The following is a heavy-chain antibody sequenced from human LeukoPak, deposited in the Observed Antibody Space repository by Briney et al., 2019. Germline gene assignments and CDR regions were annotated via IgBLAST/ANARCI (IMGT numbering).Heavy chain of an antibody. V-gene: IGHV3-73*01. CDR3: GSCDSSGHYCPTY. CDR1: GFTFSASD. J-gene: IGHJ4*02. CDR2: ITSNPKKHPT. D-gene: IGHD3-22*01. Sequence: PGGSLKLSCAASGFTFSASDIHWVRQASGKGLEWVGRITSNPKKHPTVYGASVKGRFTISRDDSKNTAYLQMNSLKTEDTAVYYCGSCDSSGHYCPTYWGQGTLVTVSS.